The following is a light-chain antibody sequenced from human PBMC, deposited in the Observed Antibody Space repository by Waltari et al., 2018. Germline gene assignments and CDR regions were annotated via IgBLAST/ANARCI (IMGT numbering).Light chain of an antibody. Sequence: QSALTQPASVSGSPGQSITISCTGTSSDVGGYNYVSWYQQHPGKAPKVMIYDVSNRPSGVSKRFAGSKSGNTASLTISGLQAEDEAEYYCSSHTSNSVVVFGGGTKLTVL. J-gene: IGLJ2*01. V-gene: IGLV2-14*03. CDR3: SSHTSNSVVV. CDR2: DVS. CDR1: SSDVGGYNY.